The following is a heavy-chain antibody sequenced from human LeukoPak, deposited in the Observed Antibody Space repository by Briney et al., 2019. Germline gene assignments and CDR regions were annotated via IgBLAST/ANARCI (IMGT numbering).Heavy chain of an antibody. CDR3: ARWGYCSSTSCYGRPVYYYYYYMDV. J-gene: IGHJ6*03. D-gene: IGHD2-2*01. CDR2: MNPNSGNT. CDR1: GYTFTSYY. V-gene: IGHV1-8*01. Sequence: ASVKVSCKASGYTFTSYYIHWVRQATGQGLEWMGWMNPNSGNTGYAQKFQGRVTMNRNTSISTAYMELSSLRSEDTAVYYCARWGYCSSTSCYGRPVYYYYYYMDVWGKGTTVTVSS.